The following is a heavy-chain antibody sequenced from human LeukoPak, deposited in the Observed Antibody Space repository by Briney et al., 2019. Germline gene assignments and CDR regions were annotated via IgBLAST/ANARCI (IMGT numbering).Heavy chain of an antibody. D-gene: IGHD3-3*01. CDR1: AYSFTRYN. CDR3: ARGFTNFGEETLLDY. V-gene: IGHV7-4-1*02. CDR2: INTHTGHP. J-gene: IGHJ4*02. Sequence: ASVKVSCKASAYSFTRYNINWVRQTPGQGLEWMGWINTHTGHPTYAQGFTGRFVFSLDTSVTTAYLEISSLKAEDSAVYYCARGFTNFGEETLLDYWGQGTLVTVSS.